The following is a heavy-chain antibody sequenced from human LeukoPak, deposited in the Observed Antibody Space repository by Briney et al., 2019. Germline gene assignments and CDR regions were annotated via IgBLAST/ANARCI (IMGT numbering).Heavy chain of an antibody. Sequence: GSSVKVSCKASGGTFNIVVISWVRQAPGQGLEWMGGIIPVFGSANYAEKFQDRVTITADKSTNTAYMELSRPRSDDTAVYYCARDISPYGSVMPFYYYYYMDVWGKGTTVTISS. J-gene: IGHJ6*03. CDR3: ARDISPYGSVMPFYYYYYMDV. CDR2: IIPVFGSA. V-gene: IGHV1-69*06. D-gene: IGHD3-10*01. CDR1: GGTFNIVV.